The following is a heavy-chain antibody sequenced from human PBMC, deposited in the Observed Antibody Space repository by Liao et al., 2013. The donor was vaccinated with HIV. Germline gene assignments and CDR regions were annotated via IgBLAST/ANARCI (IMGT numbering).Heavy chain of an antibody. CDR2: INHSGST. J-gene: IGHJ4*02. D-gene: IGHD1-26*01. CDR1: GGSFSGYY. CDR3: ARRGRVAYSGPYPSGT. Sequence: QVQLQQWGAGLLKPSETLSLTCAVYGGSFSGYYWSWIRQPPGKGLEWIGEINHSGSTNYNPSLKSRVTISVDTSKNQFSLNLSSVTAADTAVYYCARRGRVAYSGPYPSGTGGQGTLVTVSS. V-gene: IGHV4-34*01.